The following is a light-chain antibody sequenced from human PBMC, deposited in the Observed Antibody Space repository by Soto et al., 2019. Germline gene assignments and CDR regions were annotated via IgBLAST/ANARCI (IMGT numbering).Light chain of an antibody. CDR3: ATWDETMIGVV. J-gene: IGLJ2*01. Sequence: QSVLTQPPSASGTPGQRVSISCSGSGSNIGSNFVYWYQQLPGTAPKLLMYRNNQRPSGVPDRFSGSKSGTSASLAISGLRSEDEGDYYCATWDETMIGVVFGGGTKVTVL. V-gene: IGLV1-47*01. CDR2: RNN. CDR1: GSNIGSNF.